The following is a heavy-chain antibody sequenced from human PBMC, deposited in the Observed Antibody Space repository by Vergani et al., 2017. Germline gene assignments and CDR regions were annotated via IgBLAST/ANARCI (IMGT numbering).Heavy chain of an antibody. CDR2: IYYSGST. D-gene: IGHD5-18*01. CDR1: GGSISSYY. V-gene: IGHV4-59*07. Sequence: QVQLQESGPGLVKPSHTLSLTCTVSGGSISSYYWSWIRQPPGKGLEWIGYIYYSGSTNYNPSLKSRVTISVDTAKNQSSLKLSSVTAADTAVYYWGRDTAMVLEYWGQGTLVTVSA. CDR3: GRDTAMVLEY. J-gene: IGHJ4*02.